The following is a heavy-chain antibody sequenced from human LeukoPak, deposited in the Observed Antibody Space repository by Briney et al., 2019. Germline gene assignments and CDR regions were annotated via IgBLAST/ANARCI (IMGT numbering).Heavy chain of an antibody. Sequence: GGSLRLSCVVSGFAISSSWMTWVRQVPGEGLEWVANINQDGSEKHYVDSVRGRFTIPRDNARDSLYLQMNSLGDTAVYYCAREPGLGYAFDTWGQGTKVTVSS. CDR3: AREPGLGYAFDT. V-gene: IGHV3-7*01. CDR1: GFAISSSW. J-gene: IGHJ3*02. CDR2: INQDGSEK. D-gene: IGHD1-1*01.